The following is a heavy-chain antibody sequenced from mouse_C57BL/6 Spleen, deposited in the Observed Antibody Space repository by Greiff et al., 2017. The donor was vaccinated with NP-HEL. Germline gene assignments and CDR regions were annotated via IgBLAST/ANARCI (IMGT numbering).Heavy chain of an antibody. CDR3: ARERGNYGNYDY. V-gene: IGHV1-53*01. J-gene: IGHJ2*01. CDR1: GYTFTSYW. CDR2: INPSNGGT. D-gene: IGHD2-1*01. Sequence: VKLQQPGTELVKPGASVKLSCKASGYTFTSYWMHWVKQRPGQGLEWIGNINPSNGGTNYNEKFKSKATLTVDKSSSTAYMQLSSLTSEDSAVYYCARERGNYGNYDYWGQGTTLTVSS.